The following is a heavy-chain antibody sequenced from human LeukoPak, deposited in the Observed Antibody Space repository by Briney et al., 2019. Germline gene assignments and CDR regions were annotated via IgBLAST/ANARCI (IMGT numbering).Heavy chain of an antibody. CDR3: ARSGSGIYWFDP. CDR1: GYTFTSYA. Sequence: SVKVSCKASGYTFTSYAISWVRQAPGQGLEWMGGIIPIFGTANYAQKFQGRVTITADESTSTAYMELSSLRSEDTAVYYCARSGSGIYWFDPWGQGTLVTVSS. V-gene: IGHV1-69*13. J-gene: IGHJ5*02. D-gene: IGHD3-10*01. CDR2: IIPIFGTA.